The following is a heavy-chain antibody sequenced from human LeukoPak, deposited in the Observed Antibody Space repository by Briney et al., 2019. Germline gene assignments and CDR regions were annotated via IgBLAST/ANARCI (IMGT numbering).Heavy chain of an antibody. CDR2: IYYSGST. J-gene: IGHJ4*02. D-gene: IGHD3-22*01. V-gene: IGHV4-59*08. CDR1: GGSISSYY. CDR3: ARLTYYYDSSGYYDFDY. Sequence: SETLSLTCTVSGGSISSYYWSWIRQPPGKGLEGIGYIYYSGSTNYNPSLKSRVTISVDTSKNQFSLKLSSVTGADTAVYYCARLTYYYDSSGYYDFDYWGQGTLVTVSS.